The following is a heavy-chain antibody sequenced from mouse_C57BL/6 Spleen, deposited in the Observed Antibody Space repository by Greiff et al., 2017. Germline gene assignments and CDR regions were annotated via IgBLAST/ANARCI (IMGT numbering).Heavy chain of an antibody. V-gene: IGHV1-80*01. CDR2: IYPGDGDT. D-gene: IGHD1-1*01. CDR3: ARAGTTVGYFDV. J-gene: IGHJ1*03. Sequence: VKLQESGAELVKPGASVKISCKASGYAFSSYWMNWVKQRPGKGLEWIGQIYPGDGDTNYNGKFKGKATLTADKSSSTAYMQLSSLTSEDSAVYFCARAGTTVGYFDVWGTGTTVTVSS. CDR1: GYAFSSYW.